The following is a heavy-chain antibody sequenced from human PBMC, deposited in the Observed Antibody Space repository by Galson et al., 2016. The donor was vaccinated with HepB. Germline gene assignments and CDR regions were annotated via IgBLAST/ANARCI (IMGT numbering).Heavy chain of an antibody. Sequence: CAISGDSVSSDSATWNWIRQSPSRGLEWLGRTYYRSNWHYDYAVSVKGRITINPDTSKNQFSLQLNSVTPEDTALYYCARGGYDSIPVWGLGTLVNVSS. D-gene: IGHD3-9*01. J-gene: IGHJ4*02. CDR2: TYYRSNWHY. CDR1: GDSVSSDSAT. CDR3: ARGGYDSIPV. V-gene: IGHV6-1*01.